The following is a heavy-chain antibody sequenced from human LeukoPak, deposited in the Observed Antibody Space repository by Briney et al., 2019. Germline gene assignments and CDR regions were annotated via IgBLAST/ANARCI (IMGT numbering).Heavy chain of an antibody. Sequence: GGSLRLSCAASGFTFSSYAMHWVRQAPGKGLEWVAVISYDGSNKYYADSVKGRFTISRDNSKNTLYLQMNSLRTEDTAVYYCVREPPWLLPFDYWGQGALVTVSS. CDR3: VREPPWLLPFDY. V-gene: IGHV3-30-3*01. D-gene: IGHD5-24*01. CDR1: GFTFSSYA. J-gene: IGHJ4*02. CDR2: ISYDGSNK.